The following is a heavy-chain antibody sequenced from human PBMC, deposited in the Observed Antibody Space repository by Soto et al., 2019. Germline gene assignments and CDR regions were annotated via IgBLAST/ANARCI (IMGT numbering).Heavy chain of an antibody. V-gene: IGHV4-59*01. D-gene: IGHD6-13*01. Sequence: SETLSLTCTVSGGSISSYYWSWIRQPPGKGLEWIGYIYYSGSTNYNPSLKSRVTISVDTSKNQFSLKLSSVTAADTAVYYCARVNGGIAALVWGQGTLVTVSS. CDR3: ARVNGGIAALV. CDR2: IYYSGST. J-gene: IGHJ4*02. CDR1: GGSISSYY.